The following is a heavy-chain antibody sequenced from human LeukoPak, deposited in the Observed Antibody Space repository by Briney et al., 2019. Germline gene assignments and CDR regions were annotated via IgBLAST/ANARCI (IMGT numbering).Heavy chain of an antibody. CDR1: GGSISRYY. CDR2: IYYSGST. CDR3: ARDMRGMDV. Sequence: SETLSLTCTVSGGSISRYYWSWIRQPPGKGLEWIGYIYYSGSTNYNPSLKSRVTISVDTSKNQFSLKLSSVTAADTAVYYCARDMRGMDVWGQGTTVTVSS. V-gene: IGHV4-59*01. J-gene: IGHJ6*02. D-gene: IGHD2-2*01.